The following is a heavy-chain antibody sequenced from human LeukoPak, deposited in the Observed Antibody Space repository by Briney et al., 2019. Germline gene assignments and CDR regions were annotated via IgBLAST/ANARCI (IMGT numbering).Heavy chain of an antibody. D-gene: IGHD3-10*01. Sequence: SETLSLTCAVYGGSFSSYYWSWIRQPPGKGLEWIGYIYYSGSTNYNPSLKSRVTISVDTSKNQFSLKLSSVTAADTAVYYCARNYYGSGREVDYWGQGTLVTVSS. CDR3: ARNYYGSGREVDY. V-gene: IGHV4-59*01. CDR2: IYYSGST. J-gene: IGHJ4*02. CDR1: GGSFSSYY.